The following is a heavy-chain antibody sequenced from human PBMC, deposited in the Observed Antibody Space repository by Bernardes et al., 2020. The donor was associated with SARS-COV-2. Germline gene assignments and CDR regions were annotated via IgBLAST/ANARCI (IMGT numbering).Heavy chain of an antibody. J-gene: IGHJ4*02. Sequence: LSLTCTVSGGSIIKNSFYWGWIRQPPGKGLEWVGSIYYTGSTYYNPSLKSRVTISLDTSKNQFSLKLSSVTAADTAVYYCARLDGSGDFDFWGQGILVTVSS. CDR2: IYYTGST. D-gene: IGHD2-2*03. CDR1: GGSIIKNSFY. CDR3: ARLDGSGDFDF. V-gene: IGHV4-39*01.